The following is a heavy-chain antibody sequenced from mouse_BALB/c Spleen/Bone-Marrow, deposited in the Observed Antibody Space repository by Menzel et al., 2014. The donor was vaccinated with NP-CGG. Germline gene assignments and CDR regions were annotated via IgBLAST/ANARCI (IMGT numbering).Heavy chain of an antibody. CDR2: INPYNDGT. J-gene: IGHJ4*01. CDR1: GYTFTSYV. V-gene: IGHV1-14*01. CDR3: VRWGRYDRESRAMDY. D-gene: IGHD2-14*01. Sequence: EVQLQQSGPELVKPGASVKMSCKASGYTFTSYVMHWVKQKPGQGLEWIGYINPYNDGTKYNEKFKGKATLTSDKSSSTAYMELSSLTSEDSAVYYCVRWGRYDRESRAMDYWGQGTSVTVSS.